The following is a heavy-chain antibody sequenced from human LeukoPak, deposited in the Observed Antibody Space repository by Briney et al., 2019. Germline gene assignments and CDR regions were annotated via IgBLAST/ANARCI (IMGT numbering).Heavy chain of an antibody. D-gene: IGHD6-6*01. CDR3: VRGDLVGARYLFFDS. CDR1: GFTFSSYS. J-gene: IGHJ4*02. CDR2: ISSSSSYI. Sequence: PGGSLRLSCAASGFTFSSYSMNWVRQAPGKGLEWVSSISSSSSYIYYADSVKGRFTISRDNAKNSLYLQMNSLRAEDTAVYYCVRGDLVGARYLFFDSWGQGTLVTVSS. V-gene: IGHV3-21*01.